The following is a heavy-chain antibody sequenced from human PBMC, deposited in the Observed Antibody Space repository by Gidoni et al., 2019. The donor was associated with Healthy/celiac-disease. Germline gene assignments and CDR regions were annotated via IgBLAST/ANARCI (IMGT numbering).Heavy chain of an antibody. J-gene: IGHJ2*01. Sequence: EVQLVESGGGLVKPGGSLRLSCAASGFTFSSYTMNWVRQAPGKGLEWVSSISSSSSYIYYADSVKGRFTISRDNAKNSLYLQMNSLRAEDTAVYYCARARYSSSLYFDLWGRGTLVTVSS. CDR3: ARARYSSSLYFDL. V-gene: IGHV3-21*01. CDR2: ISSSSSYI. CDR1: GFTFSSYT. D-gene: IGHD6-13*01.